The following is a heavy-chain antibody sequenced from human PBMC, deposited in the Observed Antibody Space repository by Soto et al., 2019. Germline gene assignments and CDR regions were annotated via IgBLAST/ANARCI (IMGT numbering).Heavy chain of an antibody. J-gene: IGHJ4*02. CDR2: MSSDGSKI. Sequence: QVQLVESGGGAVQPGESLRLSCVASGFDFTYYAMHWVRQAPGKGLESVAVMSSDGSKIHHTDSVKGRFTISRDNSKNTLYLHMNSLRKEDTAVYFCATDEGVGGTLGLFDYWGQGTLVSVSS. V-gene: IGHV3-30*03. CDR3: ATDEGVGGTLGLFDY. CDR1: GFDFTYYA. D-gene: IGHD1-26*01.